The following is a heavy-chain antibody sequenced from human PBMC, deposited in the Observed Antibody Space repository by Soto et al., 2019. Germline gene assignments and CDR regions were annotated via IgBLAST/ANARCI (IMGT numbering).Heavy chain of an antibody. J-gene: IGHJ4*02. CDR3: ARDHPHSYGVYYFDY. V-gene: IGHV4-59*01. D-gene: IGHD5-18*01. CDR2: VYSSGST. Sequence: XXTLSLAFTVSGGSIRNYCWRWILQPPGKGLEWIGYVYSSGSTHYNPSLQSRVTISADTSKNQVSLKVNSVTAEDTAVYYCARDHPHSYGVYYFDYWGQGTPVTVSS. CDR1: GGSIRNYC.